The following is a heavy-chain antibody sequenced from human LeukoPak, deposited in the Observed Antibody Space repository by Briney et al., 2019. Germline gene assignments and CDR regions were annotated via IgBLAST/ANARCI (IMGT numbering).Heavy chain of an antibody. CDR1: GDSISSSY. V-gene: IGHV4-59*01. Sequence: IPSETLSLTCTVHGDSISSSYWSSVRQPPGKGLKWVGRIYYSGSTNYNPSPKSRVTISVDTSKNQFSLKLSSVTAADTAVYYCARYSSSWYSVDYWGQGTLVTVSS. J-gene: IGHJ4*02. CDR2: IYYSGST. CDR3: ARYSSSWYSVDY. D-gene: IGHD6-13*01.